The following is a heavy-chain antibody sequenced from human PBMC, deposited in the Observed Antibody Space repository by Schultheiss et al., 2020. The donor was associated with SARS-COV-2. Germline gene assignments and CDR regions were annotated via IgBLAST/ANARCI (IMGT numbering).Heavy chain of an antibody. V-gene: IGHV4-39*01. J-gene: IGHJ4*02. CDR1: GGSISSSSYY. CDR3: ARYSGGDDYFDY. CDR2: IYYSGST. D-gene: IGHD3-10*01. Sequence: SETLSLTCTVSGGSISSSSYYWGWIRQPPGKGLEWIGSIYYSGSTYYNPSLKSRVTISVDTSKNQFSLKLSSVTAADTAVYYCARYSGGDDYFDYWGQGTLVTVSS.